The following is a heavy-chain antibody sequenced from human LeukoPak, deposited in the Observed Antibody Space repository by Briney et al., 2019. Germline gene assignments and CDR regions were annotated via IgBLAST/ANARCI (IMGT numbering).Heavy chain of an antibody. Sequence: GGSLRLSCAASGFTFSDYNMNWVRQAPGKGLEWVSSISSSATYIYYADSVKGRFTISRDNAKTSLSLQMNSLRAEDTAVYYCARILAVPAANYYYSYGMDVWGQGTTVTVSS. J-gene: IGHJ6*02. CDR2: ISSSATYI. V-gene: IGHV3-21*06. CDR3: ARILAVPAANYYYSYGMDV. CDR1: GFTFSDYN. D-gene: IGHD2-2*01.